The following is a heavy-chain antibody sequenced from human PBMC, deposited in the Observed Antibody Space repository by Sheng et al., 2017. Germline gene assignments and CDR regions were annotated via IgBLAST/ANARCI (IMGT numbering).Heavy chain of an antibody. CDR2: INHSGST. CDR3: ARLWFGEGWFDP. V-gene: IGHV4-34*01. Sequence: QVQPQQWGAGLLKPSETLSLTCAVYGGSFSGYYWSWIRQPPGKGLEWIGEINHSGSTNYNPSLKSRVTISVDTSKNQFSLKLSSVTAADTAVYYCARLWFGEGWFDPWGQGTLVTVSS. J-gene: IGHJ5*02. D-gene: IGHD3-10*01. CDR1: GGSFSGYY.